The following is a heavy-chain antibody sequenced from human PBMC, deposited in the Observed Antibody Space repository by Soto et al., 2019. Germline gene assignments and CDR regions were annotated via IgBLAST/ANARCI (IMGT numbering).Heavy chain of an antibody. CDR3: ARDRGRGYSYGLRVYYYYGMDV. CDR1: GGSISSYY. J-gene: IGHJ6*02. V-gene: IGHV4-59*01. D-gene: IGHD5-18*01. Sequence: SETLSLSCTVSGGSISSYYWSWMRQPPGKGLEWIGYIYYSGSTNYNPSLKSRVTISVDTSKNQFSLKLSSVTAADTAVYYCARDRGRGYSYGLRVYYYYGMDVWGQGTTVTVSS. CDR2: IYYSGST.